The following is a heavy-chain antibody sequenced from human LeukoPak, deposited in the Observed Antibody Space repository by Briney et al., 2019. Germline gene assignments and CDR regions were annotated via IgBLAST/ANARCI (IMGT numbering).Heavy chain of an antibody. CDR3: AKDGAWLRFDD. CDR1: GFPFSSHG. Sequence: GGSLRLSCAGSGFPFSSHGMNWVRQAPGKGLEWVSGISPGGPTYYADSVKGRFTISRDDSKNTLYLQMKNLRADDTAVYYCAKDGAWLRFDDWGQGILVSVSS. D-gene: IGHD5-12*01. CDR2: ISPGGPT. J-gene: IGHJ4*02. V-gene: IGHV3-23*01.